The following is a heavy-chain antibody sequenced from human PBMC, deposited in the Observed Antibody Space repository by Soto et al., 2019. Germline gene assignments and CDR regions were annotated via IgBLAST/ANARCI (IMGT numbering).Heavy chain of an antibody. J-gene: IGHJ6*03. CDR1: GGSISSYY. CDR3: ARLGIAARPYYYYYYMDV. Sequence: SETLSLTYTVAGGSISSYYLSLIRQPPGKGLEWIGYIYYSGSTNYNPSLKSRVTISVDTSKNQFSLKLSSVTAADTAVYYCARLGIAARPYYYYYYMDVWGKGTTVTVSS. V-gene: IGHV4-59*08. CDR2: IYYSGST. D-gene: IGHD6-6*01.